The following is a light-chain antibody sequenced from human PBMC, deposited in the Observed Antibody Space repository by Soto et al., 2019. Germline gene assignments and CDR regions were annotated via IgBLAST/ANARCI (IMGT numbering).Light chain of an antibody. V-gene: IGLV2-8*01. CDR3: SSYAGNSFYV. J-gene: IGLJ1*01. Sequence: QSALTQPPSASGSPGQSVTISCTGTSRDVGAYNYVSWYQQHPGKAPKLMIYQVTKRPSGVPDRFSASKSGNTASLTVSGLQADDEADYYCSSYAGNSFYVFGTGTKVTVL. CDR1: SRDVGAYNY. CDR2: QVT.